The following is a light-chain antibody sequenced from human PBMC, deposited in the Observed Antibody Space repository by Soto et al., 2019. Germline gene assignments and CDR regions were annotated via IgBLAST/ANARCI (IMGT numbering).Light chain of an antibody. J-gene: IGLJ1*01. CDR2: DVS. CDR3: SSNTSRSTYV. Sequence: QSALTQPASVSGSPGQSITISCTGTSSDVGGYNYVSWYQQHPGKAPKLMIYDVSNRPSGVSNRFSGPKSGNTASLTISGLQAEYDADYYCSSNTSRSTYVFGTGTKVTVL. CDR1: SSDVGGYNY. V-gene: IGLV2-14*01.